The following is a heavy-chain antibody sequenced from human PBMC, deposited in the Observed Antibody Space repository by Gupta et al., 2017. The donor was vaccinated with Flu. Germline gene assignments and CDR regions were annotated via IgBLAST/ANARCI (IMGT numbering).Heavy chain of an antibody. V-gene: IGHV3-33*01. CDR3: ARSSPVTTSDFYFFYYMDV. J-gene: IGHJ6*03. D-gene: IGHD4-17*01. Sequence: GLEWWSIIWYDGSKKFYADSVQGRFTISRDNSKNTMYLEMNNVRVEDTAVYYCARSSPVTTSDFYFFYYMDVWGSGTAVTVS. CDR2: IWYDGSKK.